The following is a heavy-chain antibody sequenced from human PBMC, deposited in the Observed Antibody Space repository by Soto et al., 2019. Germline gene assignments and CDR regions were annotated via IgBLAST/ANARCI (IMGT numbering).Heavy chain of an antibody. V-gene: IGHV1-3*01. J-gene: IGHJ3*02. CDR2: INAGNGNT. D-gene: IGHD3-22*01. CDR1: GYTFTSYA. CDR3: ARDLGVVVINLFFGDPFDI. Sequence: ASVKVSCKASGYTFTSYAMHWVRQAPGQRLEWMGWINAGNGNTKYSQKFQGRVTITRDTSASTAYMELSSLRSDDTAVYYRARDLGVVVINLFFGDPFDIWGQGKMVTVSS.